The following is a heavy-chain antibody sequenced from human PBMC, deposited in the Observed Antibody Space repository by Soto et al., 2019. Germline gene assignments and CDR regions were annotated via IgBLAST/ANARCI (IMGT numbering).Heavy chain of an antibody. Sequence: EVQLVESGGGLVQPGGSLRLSCAASGFTFSSYDMHWVRQATGKGLEWVSAIGTAGDTYYPGSVKGRFTISRENAKNSLYLQMNSLRAGDTAVYYCARAGILEGTIDYWGQGTLVTVSS. V-gene: IGHV3-13*04. CDR2: IGTAGDT. CDR3: ARAGILEGTIDY. CDR1: GFTFSSYD. J-gene: IGHJ4*02. D-gene: IGHD1-7*01.